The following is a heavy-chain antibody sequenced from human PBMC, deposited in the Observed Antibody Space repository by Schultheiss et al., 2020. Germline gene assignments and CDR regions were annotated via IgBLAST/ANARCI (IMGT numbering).Heavy chain of an antibody. Sequence: GGSLRLSCAASGFIFDDYGMHWVRQAPGKGLEWVSGISWNSGSIGYGDSVKGRFTISRDIAKNSLYLQMNSLRTEDTALYYCAKGGNYDFWSGPSGRWGQGTLVTVSS. V-gene: IGHV3-9*01. D-gene: IGHD3-3*01. CDR1: GFIFDDYG. CDR2: ISWNSGSI. CDR3: AKGGNYDFWSGPSGR. J-gene: IGHJ4*02.